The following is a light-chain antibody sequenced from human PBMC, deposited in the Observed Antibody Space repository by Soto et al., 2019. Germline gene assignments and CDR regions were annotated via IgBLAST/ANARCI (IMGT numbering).Light chain of an antibody. CDR2: SAS. CDR1: QNTRSW. CDR3: QEDNGKSALT. J-gene: IGKJ4*01. Sequence: DIQMTQSPSTLSASVGDRVTITCRASQNTRSWLAWYQQKPGKAPELLIYSASGLESGVPSRFSGIRFGTEYSLTVRSLQPDDFATYYCQEDNGKSALTCGGGTKVEIK. V-gene: IGKV1-5*03.